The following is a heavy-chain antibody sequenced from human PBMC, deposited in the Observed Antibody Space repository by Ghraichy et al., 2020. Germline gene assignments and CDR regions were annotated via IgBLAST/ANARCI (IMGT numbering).Heavy chain of an antibody. D-gene: IGHD2-21*01. CDR3: ARIVIPVRRLDTDD. V-gene: IGHV4-59*01. CDR1: GAFISSYY. Sequence: SETLSLTCSVSGAFISSYYLTWIRQPPGKGLEWIGHIYDSGSTHYNPSLMRRVTISIDTSKSQFSLKLRSVTAADTAVYYCARIVIPVRRLDTDDWGQGTLGTVSS. CDR2: IYDSGST. J-gene: IGHJ4*02.